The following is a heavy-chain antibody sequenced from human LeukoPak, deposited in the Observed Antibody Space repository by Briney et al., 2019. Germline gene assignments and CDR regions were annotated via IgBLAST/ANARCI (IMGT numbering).Heavy chain of an antibody. V-gene: IGHV3-74*01. Sequence: PGGSLRLSCAASGFTFSTFWMHWVRQVPGKGLVWVSRINSDGATTTYADSVRGRFTISRGNAKKTVYLQMNSLRVEDTAVYYCVRDGSWDHWGQGALVTVSS. J-gene: IGHJ4*02. CDR2: INSDGATT. D-gene: IGHD1-26*01. CDR3: VRDGSWDH. CDR1: GFTFSTFW.